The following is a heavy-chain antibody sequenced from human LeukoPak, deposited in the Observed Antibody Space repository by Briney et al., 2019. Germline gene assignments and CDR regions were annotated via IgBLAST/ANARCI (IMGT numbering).Heavy chain of an antibody. CDR2: INPNSGGT. CDR1: GYTFTGYY. J-gene: IGHJ6*02. V-gene: IGHV1-2*02. Sequence: GASVKVSCKASGYTFTGYYMHWVRQAPGQGLEWMGWINPNSGGTNYVQKFQGRVTMTRDTSISTAYMELSRLRSDDTAVYYCARVSVVPAASLYYYGMDVWGQGTTVTVSS. D-gene: IGHD2-2*01. CDR3: ARVSVVPAASLYYYGMDV.